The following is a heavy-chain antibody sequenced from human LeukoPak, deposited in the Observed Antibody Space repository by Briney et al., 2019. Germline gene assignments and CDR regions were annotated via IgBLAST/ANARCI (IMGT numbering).Heavy chain of an antibody. CDR3: ARAQYSSGWTPVPY. D-gene: IGHD6-19*01. V-gene: IGHV1-18*01. J-gene: IGHJ4*02. CDR1: GYTFTSYG. CDR2: ISAYNGNT. Sequence: ASVKVSCKASGYTFTSYGISWVRQAPGQGLEWMGWISAYNGNTNYAQKLQGRVTMTTDTSTSTAYMELRSLRSDDTAVYYCARAQYSSGWTPVPYWGQGTLVTVSS.